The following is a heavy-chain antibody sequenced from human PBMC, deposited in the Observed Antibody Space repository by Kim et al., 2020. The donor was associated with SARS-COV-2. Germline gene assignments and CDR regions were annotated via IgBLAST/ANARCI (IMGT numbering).Heavy chain of an antibody. J-gene: IGHJ4*02. D-gene: IGHD2-2*02. CDR2: ISGSGGSI. V-gene: IGHV3-23*01. Sequence: GGSLRLSCAPSGFTFSSYAMRWVRQAPGKGLEWVSTISGSGGSIYYADSVKGRFTISRDNSKNTLYLQMNSLRAEDTAVYYCAKGDCSSTSCHTTDYWGRGTLVTVSS. CDR1: GFTFSSYA. CDR3: AKGDCSSTSCHTTDY.